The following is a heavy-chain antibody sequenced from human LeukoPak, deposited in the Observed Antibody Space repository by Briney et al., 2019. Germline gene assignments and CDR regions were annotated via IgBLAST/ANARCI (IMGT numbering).Heavy chain of an antibody. J-gene: IGHJ4*02. CDR3: ARDEDWLVGNS. V-gene: IGHV3-74*01. Sequence: GGSLRPSCAASGFTFSTSWMHWVRQAPGKGLVWVSRIDSDGNTYYADPVKGRFTISRDNAKNTVYLQMNSLRAEDTAVYYCARDEDWLVGNSWGQGTLVTVSS. CDR1: GFTFSTSW. D-gene: IGHD6-19*01. CDR2: IDSDGNT.